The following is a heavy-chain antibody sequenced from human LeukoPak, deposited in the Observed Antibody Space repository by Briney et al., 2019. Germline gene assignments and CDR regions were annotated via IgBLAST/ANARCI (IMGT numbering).Heavy chain of an antibody. CDR3: ATKGTAVGY. CDR1: GFTFSSYA. CDR2: IKQDGSEK. V-gene: IGHV3-7*03. J-gene: IGHJ4*02. Sequence: TGGSLRLSCAASGFTFSSYAMSWVRQAPGKGLEWVANIKQDGSEKYYVDSLKGRFTISRDNAKNSLYLQMNSLRAEDTAVYYCATKGTAVGYWGQGTLVTVSS.